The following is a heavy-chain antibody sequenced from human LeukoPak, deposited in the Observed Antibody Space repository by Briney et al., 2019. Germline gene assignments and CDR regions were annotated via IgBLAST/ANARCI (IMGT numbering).Heavy chain of an antibody. CDR2: ISGSGGST. CDR1: GFTFSSYA. J-gene: IGHJ6*02. CDR3: AKVGASTTLYYYYGMDV. Sequence: GGSLRLSCAASGFTFSSYAMSWVRQAPGKGLEWVSAISGSGGSTYYADSVKGRFTISRDNSKNTLYLQMNSLRAEGTAVYYCAKVGASTTLYYYYGMDVWGQGTTVTVSS. D-gene: IGHD4-17*01. V-gene: IGHV3-23*01.